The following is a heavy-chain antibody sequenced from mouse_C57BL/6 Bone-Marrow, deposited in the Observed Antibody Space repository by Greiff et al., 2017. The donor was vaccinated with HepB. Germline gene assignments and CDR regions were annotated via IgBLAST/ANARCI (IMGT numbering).Heavy chain of an antibody. D-gene: IGHD2-3*01. CDR2: IYPGGGYT. CDR1: GYTFTNYW. Sequence: QVQLKESGAELVRPGTSVKMSCKASGYTFTNYWIGWAKQRPGHGLEWIGDIYPGGGYTNYNEKFKGKATLTADKSSSTAYMQFSSLTSEDSAIYYCARSIYDGYFWYFDVWGTGTTVTVSS. CDR3: ARSIYDGYFWYFDV. J-gene: IGHJ1*03. V-gene: IGHV1-63*01.